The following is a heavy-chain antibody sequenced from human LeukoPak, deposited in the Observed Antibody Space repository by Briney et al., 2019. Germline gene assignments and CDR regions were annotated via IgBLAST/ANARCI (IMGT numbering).Heavy chain of an antibody. J-gene: IGHJ5*02. Sequence: SETLSLTCTVSGGSLNSYYWSWIRQPPGKGLEWIGYIYNSGSTNYNPSLKSRVTISVDTSKNQFSLKLSSVTAADTAVYYCARDASQDFWSGSAFDPWGQGTLVTVSS. CDR1: GGSLNSYY. CDR2: IYNSGST. CDR3: ARDASQDFWSGSAFDP. V-gene: IGHV4-59*01. D-gene: IGHD3-3*01.